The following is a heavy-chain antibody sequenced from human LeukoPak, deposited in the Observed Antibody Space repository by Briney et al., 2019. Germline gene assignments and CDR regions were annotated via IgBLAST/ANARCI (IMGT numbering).Heavy chain of an antibody. CDR3: ARDGTVTTLRQNYYMDV. CDR2: ISSSNSYI. CDR1: GFTLNTYT. Sequence: GSLRLSCAASGFTLNTYTMNWVRQAPGKGLEWVSSISSSNSYIYYADSVKGRFTISRDNSKNTLYLQMNSLRAEDTAVYYCARDGTVTTLRQNYYMDVWGKGTTVTVSS. D-gene: IGHD4-11*01. J-gene: IGHJ6*03. V-gene: IGHV3-21*01.